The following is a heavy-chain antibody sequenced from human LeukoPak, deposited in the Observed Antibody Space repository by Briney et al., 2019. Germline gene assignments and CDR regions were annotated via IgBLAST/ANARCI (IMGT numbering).Heavy chain of an antibody. CDR2: IYYSGST. CDR1: GGSIRSYY. V-gene: IGHV4-59*01. Sequence: SETLSLTCTVSGGSIRSYYWSWIRQPPGKGLEWIAYIYYSGSTNYNPSLKSRVTISVDTSKNQFSLKLSSVTAADTAVYYCARVLKLDYYDSSGPNWFDPWGQGTLVTVSS. D-gene: IGHD3-22*01. CDR3: ARVLKLDYYDSSGPNWFDP. J-gene: IGHJ5*02.